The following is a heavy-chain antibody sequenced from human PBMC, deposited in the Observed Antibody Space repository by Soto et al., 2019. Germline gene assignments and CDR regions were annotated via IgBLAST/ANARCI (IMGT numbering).Heavy chain of an antibody. V-gene: IGHV1-69*06. CDR3: ATNSEYCSSTSCYGLEIDY. D-gene: IGHD2-2*01. CDR1: GGTFSSYA. CDR2: IIPIFGTA. Sequence: SVKVSCKASGGTFSSYAISWVRQAPGQGLEWMGGIIPIFGTANYAQKFQGRVTITADKSTSTAYMELSSLRSEDTAVYYCATNSEYCSSTSCYGLEIDYWGQATLVTVSS. J-gene: IGHJ4*02.